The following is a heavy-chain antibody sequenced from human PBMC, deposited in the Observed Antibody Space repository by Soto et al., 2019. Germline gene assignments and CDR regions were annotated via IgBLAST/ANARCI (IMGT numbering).Heavy chain of an antibody. V-gene: IGHV1-69*01. CDR2: IIPIFGTA. CDR3: ASERDGYNLTRPPYDAFDI. J-gene: IGHJ3*02. D-gene: IGHD5-12*01. CDR1: GGTFSSYA. Sequence: QVQLVQSGAEVKKPGSSVKVSCRASGGTFSSYAISWVRQAPGQGLEWMGGIIPIFGTANYAQKFQGRVTITADDSTSTAYMELSSLRSEDTAVYYCASERDGYNLTRPPYDAFDIWGQGTMVTVSS.